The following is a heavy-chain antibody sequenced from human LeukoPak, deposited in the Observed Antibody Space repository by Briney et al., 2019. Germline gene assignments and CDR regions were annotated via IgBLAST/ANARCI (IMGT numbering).Heavy chain of an antibody. V-gene: IGHV5-51*01. CDR2: IYPGDSDT. D-gene: IGHD3-22*01. J-gene: IGHJ5*02. CDR1: GSSFTSYW. CDR3: ARGGNYYDSSGSDNNWFDP. Sequence: GESLQISCQGSGSSFTSYWIGWVRPMPGKGLEWMGIIYPGDSDTRYSPSFQGQVTISADKSISTAYLQWSSLKASDTAMYYCARGGNYYDSSGSDNNWFDPWGQGTLVTVSS.